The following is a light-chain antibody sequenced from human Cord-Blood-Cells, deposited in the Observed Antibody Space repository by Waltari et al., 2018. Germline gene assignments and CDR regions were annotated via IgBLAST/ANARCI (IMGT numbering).Light chain of an antibody. CDR1: SSAVGGYNL. J-gene: IGLJ1*01. V-gene: IGLV2-23*01. Sequence: QSALTQPASVSGSPGQSITIPCTGTSSAVGGYNLVSWYQQHPGKAPKLMIYEGSKRPSGVSNRFSGSKSGNTASLTISGLQAEDEADYYCCSYAGSSTYVFGTGTKVTVL. CDR2: EGS. CDR3: CSYAGSSTYV.